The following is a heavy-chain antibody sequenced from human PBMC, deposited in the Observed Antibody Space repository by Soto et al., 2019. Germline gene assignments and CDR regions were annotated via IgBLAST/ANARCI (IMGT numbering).Heavy chain of an antibody. CDR1: GFTFSNYA. D-gene: IGHD6-13*01. CDR2: ISGSGGST. Sequence: GGSLRLSCAASGFTFSNYAMNWVRQAPGKGLEWVSAISGSGGSTYYADSVKGRFTISRDKSKNTLYLQMNSLRAEDTAVYYCAKGRYSSSWYPMDVWGQGTTVTVSS. CDR3: AKGRYSSSWYPMDV. V-gene: IGHV3-23*01. J-gene: IGHJ6*02.